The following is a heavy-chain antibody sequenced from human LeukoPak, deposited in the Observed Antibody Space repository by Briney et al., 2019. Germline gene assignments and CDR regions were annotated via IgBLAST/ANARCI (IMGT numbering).Heavy chain of an antibody. CDR1: GGTFSSYA. D-gene: IGHD3-3*01. CDR3: ARIGFWSGYNHY. V-gene: IGHV1-69*04. Sequence: SVKVSCKASGGTFSSYAISWVRQAPGQGLEWMGRIIPILGIANYAQKFQGRVTITADKSTSTAYMELSSLRAEDTAVYYCARIGFWSGYNHYWGQGTLVTVSS. CDR2: IIPILGIA. J-gene: IGHJ4*02.